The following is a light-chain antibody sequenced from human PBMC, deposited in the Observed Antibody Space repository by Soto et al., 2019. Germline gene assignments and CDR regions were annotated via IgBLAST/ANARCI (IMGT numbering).Light chain of an antibody. CDR1: SSDVGAYNY. J-gene: IGLJ3*02. V-gene: IGLV2-14*01. CDR2: EVS. Sequence: QSALTQPASVSGSLGQSITISCTGTSSDVGAYNYVSWYQQHPGKAPKLMIYEVSNRPSGVSNRFSGSKSGNTASLTISGLQAEDETDYYCSSYTSSSTGVFGGGTKLTVL. CDR3: SSYTSSSTGV.